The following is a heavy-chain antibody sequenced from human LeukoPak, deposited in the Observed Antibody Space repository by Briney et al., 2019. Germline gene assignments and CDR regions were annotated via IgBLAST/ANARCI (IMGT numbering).Heavy chain of an antibody. J-gene: IGHJ4*02. CDR3: ASTPYYYDSSGYYVGVWAYYFDY. CDR2: IIPIFGTA. V-gene: IGHV1-69*13. Sequence: SVKLSCKASGGTFSSYAISWVRQAPGQGLEWMGGIIPIFGTANYAQKFQGRVTITADESTSTAYMELSSLRSEDTAVYYCASTPYYYDSSGYYVGVWAYYFDYWGQGTLVTVSS. CDR1: GGTFSSYA. D-gene: IGHD3-22*01.